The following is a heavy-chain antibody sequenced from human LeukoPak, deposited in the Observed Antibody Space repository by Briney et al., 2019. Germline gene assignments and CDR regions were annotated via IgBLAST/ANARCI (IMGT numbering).Heavy chain of an antibody. J-gene: IGHJ4*02. D-gene: IGHD3-22*01. CDR3: ARDLKGNYYDSSGVPLGY. Sequence: PSETVSLTCTVSGGSISSYYWSWIRQPPGKGLEWIGYIYYSGSTNCNPSLKSRVTISVDTSKNQFSLKLSSVTAADTAVYYCARDLKGNYYDSSGVPLGYWGQGTLVTVSS. V-gene: IGHV4-59*01. CDR1: GGSISSYY. CDR2: IYYSGST.